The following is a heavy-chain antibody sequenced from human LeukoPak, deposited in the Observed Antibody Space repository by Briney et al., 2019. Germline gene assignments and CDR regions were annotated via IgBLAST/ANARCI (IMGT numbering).Heavy chain of an antibody. CDR3: ARDRLPYYYDSSGFYSYYGMDV. CDR1: GFNLSSYE. D-gene: IGHD3-22*01. V-gene: IGHV3-48*03. CDR2: NSSSGSTI. Sequence: PGGSLRLSCAAPGFNLSSYEMNFVRQAPGKGQKWDSYNSSSGSTIYYADSVKGRFTISRDNAKNSLYLQMNSLRAEDTAVYYCARDRLPYYYDSSGFYSYYGMDVWGQGTTVTVSS. J-gene: IGHJ6*02.